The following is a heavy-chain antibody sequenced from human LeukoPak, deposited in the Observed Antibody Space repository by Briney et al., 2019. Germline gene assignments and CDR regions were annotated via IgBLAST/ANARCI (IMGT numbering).Heavy chain of an antibody. CDR2: ISKDGSDK. J-gene: IGHJ4*02. Sequence: GGSLRLSCAASGFTFSDYAMHWVRQAPGKGLEWVAVISKDGSDKYYPGSVRGRFTISGDNSKNTIYLQMDSLRAEDTSIYYCARDYWWNYDYWGQGTLVTVSS. V-gene: IGHV3-30-3*01. CDR3: ARDYWWNYDY. CDR1: GFTFSDYA. D-gene: IGHD1-7*01.